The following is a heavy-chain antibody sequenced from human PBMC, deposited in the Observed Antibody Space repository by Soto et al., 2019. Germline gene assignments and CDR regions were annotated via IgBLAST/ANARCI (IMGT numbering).Heavy chain of an antibody. J-gene: IGHJ4*02. V-gene: IGHV1-46*03. Sequence: ASVKVSCKASGYTFTSYYMHWVRQAPGQGLEWMGIINPSGGSTSYAQKFQGRVTMTRDTSTSTVYMELSSLRSEDTAVYYCARDLYGSGSYSGPSDYWGQGTLVTVSS. D-gene: IGHD3-10*01. CDR1: GYTFTSYY. CDR2: INPSGGST. CDR3: ARDLYGSGSYSGPSDY.